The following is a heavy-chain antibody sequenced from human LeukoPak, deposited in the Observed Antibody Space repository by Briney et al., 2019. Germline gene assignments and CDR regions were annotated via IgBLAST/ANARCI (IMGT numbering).Heavy chain of an antibody. CDR3: ARDRERGAFDY. CDR1: GGSISSGGYS. D-gene: IGHD1-1*01. V-gene: IGHV4-30-2*01. Sequence: PSETLSLTCAVSGGSISSGGYSWSWIRQPPGKGLEWIGYIYHSGSTYYNPSLKSRVTISVDRSKNQFSLKLSSVTAADTAVYYCARDRERGAFDYWGQGTLVTVSS. CDR2: IYHSGST. J-gene: IGHJ4*02.